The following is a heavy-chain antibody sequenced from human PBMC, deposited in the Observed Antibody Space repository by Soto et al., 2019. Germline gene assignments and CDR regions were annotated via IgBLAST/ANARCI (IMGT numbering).Heavy chain of an antibody. V-gene: IGHV1-24*01. CDR3: ATDGNGDSDAFDI. J-gene: IGHJ3*02. D-gene: IGHD4-17*01. CDR1: GYTLTELS. CDR2: FDPEDGET. Sequence: ASVKVSCKVSGYTLTELSMHWVRQAPGKGLEWMGGFDPEDGETIYAQKFQGRVTMTEDTSTDTAYMEPSSLRSEDTAVYYCATDGNGDSDAFDIWGQGTMVTVSS.